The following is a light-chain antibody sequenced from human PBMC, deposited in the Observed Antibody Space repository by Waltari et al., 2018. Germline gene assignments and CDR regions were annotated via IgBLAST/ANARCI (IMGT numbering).Light chain of an antibody. CDR1: QSVTSTS. V-gene: IGKV3-20*01. CDR2: GTS. Sequence: CRARQSVTSTSLTWYQQKLGQAPRLRIYGTSSRATGIPDRFSGSGSGTDFTLTISRLEPEDFAVYYCQQYDGEVVTFGGGTKVEI. J-gene: IGKJ4*01. CDR3: QQYDGEVVT.